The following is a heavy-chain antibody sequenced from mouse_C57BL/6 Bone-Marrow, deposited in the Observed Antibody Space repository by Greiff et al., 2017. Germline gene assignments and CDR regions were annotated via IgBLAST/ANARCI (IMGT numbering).Heavy chain of an antibody. V-gene: IGHV2-2*01. Sequence: QVQLQQSGPGLVQPSQSLSITCTVSGFSLTSYGVHWVRQSPGKGLEWLGVIWSGGSTDYNAAFISRLSISKDNSKSQVFFKMNSLQADDTAIYYCARGGITGGYYAMDYWGQGTSVTVSS. CDR2: IWSGGST. CDR1: GFSLTSYG. CDR3: ARGGITGGYYAMDY. D-gene: IGHD2-4*01. J-gene: IGHJ4*01.